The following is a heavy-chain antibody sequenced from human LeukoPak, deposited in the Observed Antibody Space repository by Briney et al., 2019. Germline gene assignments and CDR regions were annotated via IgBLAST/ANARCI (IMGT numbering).Heavy chain of an antibody. D-gene: IGHD3-22*01. CDR2: IIPIPDIA. Sequence: SVKVSCKASGGTFSSYAISWVRQAPGQGLEWMGRIIPIPDIANYAQKSQGRVTITADKSTSTAYMELSSLRSEDTAVYYCASSDYYDSSGYSPGDYYYYGMDVWGQGTTVTVSS. CDR1: GGTFSSYA. V-gene: IGHV1-69*04. J-gene: IGHJ6*02. CDR3: ASSDYYDSSGYSPGDYYYYGMDV.